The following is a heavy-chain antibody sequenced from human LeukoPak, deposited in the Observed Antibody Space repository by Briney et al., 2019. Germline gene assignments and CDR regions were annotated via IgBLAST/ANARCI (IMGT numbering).Heavy chain of an antibody. V-gene: IGHV3-21*01. Sequence: KTGGSLRLSCAASGFTFSSYSMNWVRQAPGKGLEWVSSISSSSSYIYYADSVKGRFTISRDNAKNSLYLQMNSLRAEDTAVYYCARDDYTRGDGMDVWGQGTTVTVSS. D-gene: IGHD4-11*01. J-gene: IGHJ6*02. CDR3: ARDDYTRGDGMDV. CDR1: GFTFSSYS. CDR2: ISSSSSYI.